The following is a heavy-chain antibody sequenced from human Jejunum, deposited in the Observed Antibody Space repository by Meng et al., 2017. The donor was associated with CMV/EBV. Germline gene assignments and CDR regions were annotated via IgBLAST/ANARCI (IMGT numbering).Heavy chain of an antibody. Sequence: YASCWVRQAPGQGLEWMGEIISMFGTANYAQKFQDRVTITADKSTSTAYMELSSLTFEDTAVYYCAREGKSGRPGEYYTDGPSDSWGQGTLVTVSS. CDR3: AREGKSGRPGEYYTDGPSDS. V-gene: IGHV1-69*06. J-gene: IGHJ5*01. CDR1: YA. CDR2: IISMFGTA. D-gene: IGHD3-3*01.